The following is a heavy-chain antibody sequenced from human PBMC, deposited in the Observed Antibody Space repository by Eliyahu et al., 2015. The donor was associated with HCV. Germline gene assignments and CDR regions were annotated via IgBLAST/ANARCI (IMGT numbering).Heavy chain of an antibody. CDR3: ATDASVTGYYWDGYFDS. J-gene: IGHJ4*02. CDR1: GFAFSNYG. D-gene: IGHD3-9*01. Sequence: QVQLVEAGGGVVQPGRSLTLSCAASGFAFSNYGLHWVRQAPGKGLEWVAVIWHDGRNKYYADSVKGRFTISRDNSKNMLYLEMTSLRAEDTAVYYCATDASVTGYYWDGYFDSWGQGTLVTVSS. CDR2: IWHDGRNK. V-gene: IGHV3-33*03.